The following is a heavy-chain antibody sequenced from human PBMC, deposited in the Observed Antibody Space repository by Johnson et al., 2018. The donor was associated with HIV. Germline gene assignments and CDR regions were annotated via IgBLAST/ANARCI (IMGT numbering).Heavy chain of an antibody. CDR3: AKDGKYYDSGGYYPGGAFDI. CDR1: GFTFSSYA. J-gene: IGHJ3*02. CDR2: ISYDGSNK. D-gene: IGHD3-22*01. V-gene: IGHV3-30*04. Sequence: QVQLVESGGGVVQPGRSLRLSCAASGFTFSSYAMHWVRQAPGKGLEWVAVISYDGSNKYYADAVKGRFTISQEHSKNTLYLQMHSLRAEDTAVYYCAKDGKYYDSGGYYPGGAFDIWGQGTMVTVSS.